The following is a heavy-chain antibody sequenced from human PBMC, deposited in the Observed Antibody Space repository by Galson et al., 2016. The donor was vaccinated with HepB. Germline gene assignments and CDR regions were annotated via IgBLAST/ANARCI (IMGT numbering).Heavy chain of an antibody. Sequence: SLRLSCAASGFNFVDYNINWFRQAPGKGLEWVGLIRSTAYGGTQQYAASVKGRFTLTRDDSKNIAYLHLNGLNIEDSVLYYCTRDLRTRIAWFGELFSGSFDPWGQGTLVTVSS. V-gene: IGHV3-49*03. D-gene: IGHD3-10*01. CDR3: TRDLRTRIAWFGELFSGSFDP. CDR2: IRSTAYGGTQ. J-gene: IGHJ5*02. CDR1: GFNFVDYN.